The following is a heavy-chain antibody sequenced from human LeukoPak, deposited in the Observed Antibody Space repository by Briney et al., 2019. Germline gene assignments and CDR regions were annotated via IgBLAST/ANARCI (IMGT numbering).Heavy chain of an antibody. CDR3: ARDRVVRAYFQYYMDV. J-gene: IGHJ6*03. CDR1: GFTVSSNY. D-gene: IGHD3-10*01. V-gene: IGHV3-53*01. Sequence: PGGSLRLSCAASGFTVSSNYMSWVRQAPGKGLEWVSVIYSGGSTYYADSVKGRFTISRDNSKKTLFLQMNSLRAEDTAVYYCARDRVVRAYFQYYMDVWGKGTTVTVSS. CDR2: IYSGGST.